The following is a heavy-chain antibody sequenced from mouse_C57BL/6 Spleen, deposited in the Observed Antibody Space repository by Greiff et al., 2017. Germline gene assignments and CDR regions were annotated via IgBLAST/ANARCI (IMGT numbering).Heavy chain of an antibody. V-gene: IGHV1-80*01. CDR2: IYPGDGDT. CDR1: GYAFSSYW. Sequence: QVQLQQSGAELVKPGASVKISCKASGYAFSSYWMNWVKQRPGRGLEWIGQIYPGDGDTNYNGKFKGKATLTADKSSSTAYMQLSSLTSEDSAVYFCARDGANLYYFDYWGQGTTLTVSS. CDR3: ARDGANLYYFDY. J-gene: IGHJ2*01. D-gene: IGHD4-1*01.